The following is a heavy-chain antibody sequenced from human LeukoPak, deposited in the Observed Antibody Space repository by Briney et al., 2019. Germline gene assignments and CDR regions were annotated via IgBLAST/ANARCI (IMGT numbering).Heavy chain of an antibody. CDR1: GYTFSGYY. D-gene: IGHD3-22*01. V-gene: IGHV1-2*02. CDR2: IDPNTGGT. Sequence: ASVKVSCKASGYTFSGYYMHWVRQAPGQGLEWMGWIDPNTGGTNYAQKFQGRVTMTRDTSISTTYMELSRLRSDDTAVYYCASQPYYFDSSGYYDYWGQGTLVTVSS. CDR3: ASQPYYFDSSGYYDY. J-gene: IGHJ4*02.